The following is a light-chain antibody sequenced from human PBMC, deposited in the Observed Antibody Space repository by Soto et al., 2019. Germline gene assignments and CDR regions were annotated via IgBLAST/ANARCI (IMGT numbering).Light chain of an antibody. Sequence: DIQMTQSPCSLSASVGDRVAITCLASQSISSYLNWYQQKPGKAPKLLIYAASSLQSGVPSRFSGSGSGTDFTLTISSLQPEDFATYYCQQSYSTPRTFGQGTKLDIK. V-gene: IGKV1-39*01. J-gene: IGKJ1*01. CDR3: QQSYSTPRT. CDR1: QSISSY. CDR2: AAS.